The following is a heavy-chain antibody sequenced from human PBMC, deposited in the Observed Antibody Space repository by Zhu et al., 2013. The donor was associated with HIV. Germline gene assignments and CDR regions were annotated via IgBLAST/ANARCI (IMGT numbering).Heavy chain of an antibody. J-gene: IGHJ4*02. Sequence: QVQLVQSGAEVKKPGASVKVSCKASGYIFTGYYMHWVRQAPGQGLEWMGWINPNSGGTKYAQRFQGRATMTRDASMSTAYMELSRLRSDDTAVYFCAREVERIVDKWGQGTLVTVSS. D-gene: IGHD1-1*01. V-gene: IGHV1-2*02. CDR1: GYIFTGYY. CDR2: INPNSGGT. CDR3: AREVERIVDK.